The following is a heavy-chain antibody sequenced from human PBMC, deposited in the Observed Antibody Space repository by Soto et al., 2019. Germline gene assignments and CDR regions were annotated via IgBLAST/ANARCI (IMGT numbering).Heavy chain of an antibody. CDR1: GYTFTGYY. D-gene: IGHD2-2*01. V-gene: IGHV1-2*02. CDR2: INPQTGGT. Sequence: ASVQVSCKASGYTFTGYYIHWVREAPGQGLEWMGWINPQTGGTSYAQKFQGRVTLSRDTSINTAYLELSRLRFDDAAVYFCARERYQVISDGMDVWGQGTTVTVSS. CDR3: ARERYQVISDGMDV. J-gene: IGHJ6*02.